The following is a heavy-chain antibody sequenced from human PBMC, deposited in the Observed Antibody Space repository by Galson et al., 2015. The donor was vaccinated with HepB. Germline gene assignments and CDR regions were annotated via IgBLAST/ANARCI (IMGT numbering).Heavy chain of an antibody. CDR3: AKVGEGSWHFLPYYMDV. Sequence: SLRLSCAVSGFTFTSHGMHWVRQVSGKGLEWVAVISNDGSNKYYADSVKGRFTISRDNSKNTLYQQMNSLRVEDTAVYYCAKVGEGSWHFLPYYMDVWGKGTTVTVSS. CDR1: GFTFTSHG. J-gene: IGHJ6*03. V-gene: IGHV3-30*18. D-gene: IGHD6-13*01. CDR2: ISNDGSNK.